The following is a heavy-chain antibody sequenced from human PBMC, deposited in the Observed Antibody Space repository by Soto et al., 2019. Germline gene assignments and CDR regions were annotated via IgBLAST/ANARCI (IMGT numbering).Heavy chain of an antibody. CDR1: GYTFTGYY. CDR2: INTYNGNT. CDR3: ARGEERVAMPSGY. Sequence: ASVKVSCKASGYTFTGYYMHWARLAPGQGLEWMGWINTYNGNTNYAQNLQGRVTLTTDTSTSTAYMELRSLRSDDTAVYYCARGEERVAMPSGYWGQGTLVTVSS. J-gene: IGHJ4*02. D-gene: IGHD2-2*01. V-gene: IGHV1-18*04.